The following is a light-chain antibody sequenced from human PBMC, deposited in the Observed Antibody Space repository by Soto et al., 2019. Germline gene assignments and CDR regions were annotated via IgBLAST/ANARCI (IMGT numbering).Light chain of an antibody. V-gene: IGKV3-15*01. CDR2: GAS. CDR1: QSVSSN. CDR3: QQYDNWLYT. Sequence: EIVMTQSPATLSVSPGERATLSSRASQSVSSNLAWYQQKPGQAPRLLIYGASTRATGIPARFSGSGSGTEFTLTISSLQSEDFAVYYCQQYDNWLYTFGQGTKLEI. J-gene: IGKJ2*01.